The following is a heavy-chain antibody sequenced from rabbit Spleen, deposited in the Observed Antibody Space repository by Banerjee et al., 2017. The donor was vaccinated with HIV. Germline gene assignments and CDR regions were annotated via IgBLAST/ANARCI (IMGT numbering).Heavy chain of an antibody. J-gene: IGHJ4*01. CDR3: ARGSATMTMVITGFYLSL. V-gene: IGHV1S45*01. D-gene: IGHD2-1*01. Sequence: QEQLEESGGDLVKPGASLTLTCTASGVSFSYSSYMCWVRQAPGKGLECGACIYAGSSDSTYYANWAKGRLTISKASSTTVTLQMTSLTVADTATYFCARGSATMTMVITGFYLSLWGPGTLVTVS. CDR2: IYAGSSDST. CDR1: GVSFSYSSY.